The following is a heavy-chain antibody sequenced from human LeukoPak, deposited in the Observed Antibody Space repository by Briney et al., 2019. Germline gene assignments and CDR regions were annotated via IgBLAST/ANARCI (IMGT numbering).Heavy chain of an antibody. Sequence: PGGSLRLSCAASGFTFDDYGMSWVRQAPGKGLEWVSAISGSGGSTYYADSVKGRFTISRDNSKNTLYLQMNSLRAEDTAVYYCAKDRAAWEAIFGVVINWFDPWGQGTLVTVSS. D-gene: IGHD3-3*01. V-gene: IGHV3-23*01. CDR1: GFTFDDYG. CDR3: AKDRAAWEAIFGVVINWFDP. J-gene: IGHJ5*02. CDR2: ISGSGGST.